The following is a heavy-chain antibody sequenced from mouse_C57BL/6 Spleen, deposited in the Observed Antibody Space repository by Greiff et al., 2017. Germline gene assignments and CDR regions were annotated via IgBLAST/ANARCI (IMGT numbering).Heavy chain of an antibody. Sequence: LQQSGPELVKPGASVKISCKASGYAFSSSWMNWVKQRPGKGLEWIGRIYPGDGDTNYNGKFKGKATLTADKSSSTAYMQLSSLTSEDSAVYFCAREAPLGSSYRYAMDYWGQGTSVTVSS. J-gene: IGHJ4*01. CDR2: IYPGDGDT. CDR3: AREAPLGSSYRYAMDY. D-gene: IGHD1-1*01. CDR1: GYAFSSSW. V-gene: IGHV1-82*01.